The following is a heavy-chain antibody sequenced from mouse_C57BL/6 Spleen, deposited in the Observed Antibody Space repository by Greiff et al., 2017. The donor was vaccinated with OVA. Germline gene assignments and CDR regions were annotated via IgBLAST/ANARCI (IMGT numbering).Heavy chain of an antibody. CDR3: ARQLSTMVTGPIAY. CDR2: INPNNGGT. V-gene: IGHV1-26*01. J-gene: IGHJ3*01. CDR1: GYTFTDYY. Sequence: EVQLQQSGPELVKPGASVKISCKASGYTFTDYYMNWVKQSHGKSLEWIGDINPNNGGTSYNQKFKGKATLTVDKSSSTAYMELRSLTSEDSAVYYCARQLSTMVTGPIAYWGQGTLVTVSA. D-gene: IGHD2-2*01.